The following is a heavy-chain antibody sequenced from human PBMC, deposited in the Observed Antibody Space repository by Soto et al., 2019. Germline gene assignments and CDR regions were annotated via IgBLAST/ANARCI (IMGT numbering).Heavy chain of an antibody. Sequence: QVQLVQSGAEVKKPGASVKVSCKASGYTFTSYYMHWVRQAPGQGLEWMGIINPSGGSTSYAQKFQGRVTMTRDTSTSTVYMELSSLRSEDTAVYYCARGTFMITFGGVIVYDAFDIWGQGTMVTVSS. CDR3: ARGTFMITFGGVIVYDAFDI. J-gene: IGHJ3*02. V-gene: IGHV1-46*03. CDR2: INPSGGST. D-gene: IGHD3-16*02. CDR1: GYTFTSYY.